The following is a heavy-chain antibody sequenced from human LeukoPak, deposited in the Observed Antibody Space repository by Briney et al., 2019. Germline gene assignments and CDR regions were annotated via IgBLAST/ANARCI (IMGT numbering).Heavy chain of an antibody. CDR1: GFTFNSYS. CDR3: ARDLFNAFDI. J-gene: IGHJ3*02. V-gene: IGHV3-48*02. D-gene: IGHD2-21*01. Sequence: GGSLRLSCAPSGFTFNSYSMHWVRQSPGKWLEWVSFITSSSNIIYYTDSVRGRFTISRDNPKNSLYLQMNNLRDEDTAVYYCARDLFNAFDIWGQRTMVTVSS. CDR2: ITSSSNII.